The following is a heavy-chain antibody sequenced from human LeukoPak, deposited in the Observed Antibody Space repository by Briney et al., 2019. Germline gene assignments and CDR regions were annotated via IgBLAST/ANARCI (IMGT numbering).Heavy chain of an antibody. Sequence: QTGGSLRLSCAASGFTFSSYGMHWVRQAPGKGLEWVAVISYDGSNKYYADSVKGRFTISRDNSKNTLYLQMNSLRAEDTAVYYCAKDLRLAAALPDWGQGTLVTVSS. CDR3: AKDLRLAAALPD. CDR1: GFTFSSYG. V-gene: IGHV3-30*18. J-gene: IGHJ4*02. D-gene: IGHD6-13*01. CDR2: ISYDGSNK.